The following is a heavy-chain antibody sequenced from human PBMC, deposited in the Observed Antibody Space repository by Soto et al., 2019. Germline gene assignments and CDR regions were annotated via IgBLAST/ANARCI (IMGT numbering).Heavy chain of an antibody. D-gene: IGHD3-3*01. V-gene: IGHV4-34*01. CDR1: GGSFSNYY. CDR2: INHSGST. Sequence: SETLSLTCAVYGGSFSNYYWSWIRQSPGKGLEWIGEINHSGSTNYIPSLKSRVTISLDTSKNQFSLTLSSVTAADTAVYYCAGFFGSRYGRVDSWGQGTLVTVSS. CDR3: AGFFGSRYGRVDS. J-gene: IGHJ5*01.